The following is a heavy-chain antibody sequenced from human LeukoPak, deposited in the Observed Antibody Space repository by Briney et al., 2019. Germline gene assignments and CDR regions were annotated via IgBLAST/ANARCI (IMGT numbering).Heavy chain of an antibody. J-gene: IGHJ3*02. D-gene: IGHD3-9*01. Sequence: SETLSLTCTVSGYSISSGYYWGWIWQPPGKGLEWIGSIYQSGSTYYNPSLKSRVTILADTSKNQFSLKLSSVTAADTAVYYCARDLGRYYDRGTLSAFDIWGQGTVVTVSS. CDR2: IYQSGST. CDR1: GYSISSGYY. V-gene: IGHV4-38-2*02. CDR3: ARDLGRYYDRGTLSAFDI.